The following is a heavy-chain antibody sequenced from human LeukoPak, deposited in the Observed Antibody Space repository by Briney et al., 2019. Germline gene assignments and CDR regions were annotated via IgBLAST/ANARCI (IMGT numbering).Heavy chain of an antibody. CDR3: ARESSRNDFWSGYYHNFDY. Sequence: ASVKVSCKASGYTFTGYGISWVRQAPGQGLEWMGWISAYNGNTNYAQKLQGRVTMTTDTSTSTAYMELRSLRSDDTAVYYCARESSRNDFWSGYYHNFDYGGQGTLVTVSS. V-gene: IGHV1-18*01. CDR1: GYTFTGYG. CDR2: ISAYNGNT. J-gene: IGHJ4*02. D-gene: IGHD3-3*01.